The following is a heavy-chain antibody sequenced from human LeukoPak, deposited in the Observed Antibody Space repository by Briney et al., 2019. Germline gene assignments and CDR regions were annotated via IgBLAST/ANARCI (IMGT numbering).Heavy chain of an antibody. D-gene: IGHD5-12*01. CDR1: GFTFSSYA. CDR2: ISYDGSKK. J-gene: IGHJ6*02. CDR3: ARERAATSGMDV. Sequence: PGRSLRLSCAASGFTFSSYAIHWVRQAPGKGLEWVAVISYDGSKKYYADAVKGRFTISRDNSKNTLYLQMNSLRAEDTAVYYCARERAATSGMDVWGQGTTVTVSS. V-gene: IGHV3-30-3*01.